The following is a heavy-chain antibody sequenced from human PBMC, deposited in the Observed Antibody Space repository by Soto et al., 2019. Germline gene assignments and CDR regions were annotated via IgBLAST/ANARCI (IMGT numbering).Heavy chain of an antibody. CDR2: IHPSGGGT. CDR3: AGGGLIAVVTASFDY. V-gene: IGHV1-46*02. CDR1: GYTFNTYY. Sequence: QVQLVQSGAEVRKPGASVKVSCKPSGYTFNTYYLHWLRQAPGQALEWMGVIHPSGGGTTYAQKFLGRVTVTSDTTTNTVFMELSSLRSDDTAVYYCAGGGLIAVVTASFDYWGQGTLVTVSS. J-gene: IGHJ4*02. D-gene: IGHD2-21*02.